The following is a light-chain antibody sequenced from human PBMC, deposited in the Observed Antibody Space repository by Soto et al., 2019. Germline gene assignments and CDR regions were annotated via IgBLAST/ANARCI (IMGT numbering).Light chain of an antibody. Sequence: QISQHPFFLSAAISHRVLITRRASQSISSWLAWYQQKPGKAPKLLIYDASSLDSGIPARFSGSGSGTDFTLTISSLQPEDFATYYCQQSCNTPGKFGQRTRLDIK. J-gene: IGKJ5*01. V-gene: IGKV1-39*01. CDR3: QQSCNTPGK. CDR1: QSISSW. CDR2: DAS.